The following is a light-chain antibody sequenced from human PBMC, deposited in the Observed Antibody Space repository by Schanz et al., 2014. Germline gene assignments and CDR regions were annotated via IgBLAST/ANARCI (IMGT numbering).Light chain of an antibody. J-gene: IGKJ1*01. CDR1: QSISSW. CDR2: MAS. Sequence: DIQMTQSPSTLSASVGDRVTITCRASQSISSWLAWYQQKPGKAPKLLIYMASSLESGVPSRFSGSGSGTEFTFTISSLQPDDFATYYCQQYNTYSLPYGQGTKVEIK. CDR3: QQYNTYSLP. V-gene: IGKV1-5*03.